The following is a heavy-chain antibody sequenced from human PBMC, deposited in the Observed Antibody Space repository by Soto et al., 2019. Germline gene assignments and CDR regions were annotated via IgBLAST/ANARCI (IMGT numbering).Heavy chain of an antibody. CDR1: GFTFSSYA. CDR2: ISYDGSNK. J-gene: IGHJ6*02. Sequence: QVQLVESGGGVVQPGRSLRLSCAASGFTFSSYAMHWVRQAPGKGLEWVAVISYDGSNKYYADSVKGRFTISRDNSKNTLCLQMNSLRAKDTAVYYCARGGCGGDCSMRTPYYYYYYGMDFWGQGTTVTVSS. V-gene: IGHV3-30-3*01. D-gene: IGHD2-21*02. CDR3: ARGGCGGDCSMRTPYYYYYYGMDF.